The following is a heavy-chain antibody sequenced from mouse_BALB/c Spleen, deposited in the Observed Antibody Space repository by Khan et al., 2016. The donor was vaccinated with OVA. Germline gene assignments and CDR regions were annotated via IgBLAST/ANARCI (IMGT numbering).Heavy chain of an antibody. J-gene: IGHJ3*01. CDR2: IFPGSDTP. CDR1: GYTFTDYI. Sequence: QVQLKESGPELVKPGASLKVSCKASGYTFTDYIIGWVKQSTRQGLEWIGDIFPGSDTPYYNEKFKDKATLTVDKSANTAYMQLSSLTSEDSAVYVCERGGYSAFAYWGLGTLVTVSA. D-gene: IGHD2-14*01. V-gene: IGHV1-77*01. CDR3: ERGGYSAFAY.